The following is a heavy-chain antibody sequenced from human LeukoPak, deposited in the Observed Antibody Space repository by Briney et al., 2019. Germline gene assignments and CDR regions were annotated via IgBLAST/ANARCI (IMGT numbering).Heavy chain of an antibody. CDR1: GGSISSYH. J-gene: IGHJ4*02. CDR3: ARDQPGRLHPDRTGSFDY. V-gene: IGHV4-4*07. Sequence: SETLSLTCTVSGGSISSYHWSWIRQAAGKGLEWIGRIYTSGSTTYNPSLKSRVTMSVDTSKNQLSLKLSSVTAADTAVYYCARDQPGRLHPDRTGSFDYWGQGTLVTVSS. CDR2: IYTSGST. D-gene: IGHD5-24*01.